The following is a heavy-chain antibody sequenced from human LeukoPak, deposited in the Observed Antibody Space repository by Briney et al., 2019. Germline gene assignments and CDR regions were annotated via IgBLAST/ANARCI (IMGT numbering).Heavy chain of an antibody. CDR3: ARNPPPLYYDSSGSFDY. CDR2: ISSSGSTI. V-gene: IGHV3-48*04. Sequence: GGSLRLSCTASGFIFSSYGMHWVRQAPGKGLEWVSYISSSGSTIYYADSVKGRFTISRDNAKNSLYLQMNSLRAEDTAVYYCARNPPPLYYDSSGSFDYWGQGTLVTVSS. CDR1: GFIFSSYG. J-gene: IGHJ4*02. D-gene: IGHD3-22*01.